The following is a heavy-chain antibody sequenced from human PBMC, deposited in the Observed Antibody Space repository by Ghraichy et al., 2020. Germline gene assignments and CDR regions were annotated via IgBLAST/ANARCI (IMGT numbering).Heavy chain of an antibody. J-gene: IGHJ4*02. V-gene: IGHV4-4*07. D-gene: IGHD3-22*01. CDR2: ISTSGST. Sequence: SQTLSLTCTVSGGSISSYYWSWIRQPAGKGLEWIGRISTSGSTNYNPSLKSRVTMSVDTSKNQFSLKLSSVTAADTAVYFCVWVVGAYYYDISGAYYFHYWGQGTLVTVSS. CDR1: GGSISSYY. CDR3: VWVVGAYYYDISGAYYFHY.